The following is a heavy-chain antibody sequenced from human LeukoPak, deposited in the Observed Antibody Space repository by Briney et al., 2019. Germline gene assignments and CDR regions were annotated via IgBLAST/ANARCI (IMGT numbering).Heavy chain of an antibody. CDR2: IYSGGST. CDR1: GFTVSSNY. D-gene: IGHD6-25*01. J-gene: IGHJ3*02. Sequence: GGSLRLSCAASGFTVSSNYMSWVRQAPGKGLEWVSVIYSGGSTYYADSVKGRFTISRDNSKNTLYLQMNSLRAEDTAVYYCARRSAAKDAFDIWGQGTKVTVSS. CDR3: ARRSAAKDAFDI. V-gene: IGHV3-53*01.